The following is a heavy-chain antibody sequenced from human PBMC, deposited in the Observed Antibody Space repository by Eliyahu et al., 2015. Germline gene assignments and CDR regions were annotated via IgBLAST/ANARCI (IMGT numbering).Heavy chain of an antibody. CDR1: GFSFXXFA. CDR2: ISDSGGST. J-gene: IGHJ3*02. CDR3: AKGGVKAREDI. Sequence: EVQLLESGGGLVQPGXSXRLSCVASGFSFXXFAMXWVXXAPGKGLEGVSGISDSGGSTYYADSVKGRFTISRDNSKNTLYLQMNSLRVEDTAIYYCAKGGVKAREDIWGQGTMVTVS. V-gene: IGHV3-23*01. D-gene: IGHD1-26*01.